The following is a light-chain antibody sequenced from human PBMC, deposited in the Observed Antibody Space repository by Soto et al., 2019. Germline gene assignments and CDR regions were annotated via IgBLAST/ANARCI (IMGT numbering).Light chain of an antibody. V-gene: IGLV2-14*01. J-gene: IGLJ2*01. CDR3: SSYTSSSTVL. Sequence: QSVLTQPASVSGSPGQSITISCTGTSSDVGGYNYVSWYQQHPGKAPKLMIYDVSNRPSGVSNRFSGSRSGNTASLTISGLHAEDEADYYCSSYTSSSTVLFGGGTQLTVL. CDR2: DVS. CDR1: SSDVGGYNY.